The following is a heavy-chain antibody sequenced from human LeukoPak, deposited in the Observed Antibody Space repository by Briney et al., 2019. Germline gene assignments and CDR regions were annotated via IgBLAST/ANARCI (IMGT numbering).Heavy chain of an antibody. CDR3: ARHGPSGSQTHFYAFDI. V-gene: IGHV4-59*08. CDR2: IYYSGST. Sequence: SSETLSLTCTVSGGSISSYYWSWIRQPPGKGLEWIGYIYYSGSTNYNPSLKSRVTISVDTSKNQFSLKLSSVTAADTAVYYCARHGPSGSQTHFYAFDIWGQGTMVTVSS. J-gene: IGHJ3*02. CDR1: GGSISSYY. D-gene: IGHD1-26*01.